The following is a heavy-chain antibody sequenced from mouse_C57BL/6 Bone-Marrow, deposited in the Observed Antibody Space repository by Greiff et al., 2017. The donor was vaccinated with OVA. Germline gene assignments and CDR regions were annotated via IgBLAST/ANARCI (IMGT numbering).Heavy chain of an antibody. Sequence: VQLQQSGPELVKPGASVTISCKASGYTFTSYTMHWVKQRPGQGLEWIGYINPSSGYTKYNQKFKDKATLTADKSSSTAYMQLSSLTSEDSTVYYCAPPLYYGSSQYYFDYWGQGTTLTVSS. CDR1: GYTFTSYT. D-gene: IGHD1-1*01. CDR3: APPLYYGSSQYYFDY. J-gene: IGHJ2*01. V-gene: IGHV1S26*01. CDR2: INPSSGYT.